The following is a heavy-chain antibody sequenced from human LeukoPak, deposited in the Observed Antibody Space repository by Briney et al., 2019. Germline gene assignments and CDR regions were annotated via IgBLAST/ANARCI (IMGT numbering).Heavy chain of an antibody. J-gene: IGHJ4*02. CDR3: ARGPSNGWDHYFDS. D-gene: IGHD6-19*01. CDR2: IYTRGST. CDR1: GGSINNYY. V-gene: IGHV4-4*07. Sequence: SETLSLTCTVSGGSINNYYWSWIRQPAGKGLEWIGRIYTRGSTNYNPSLKSRVTMSVDTSKNQFSLKLSSVTAADTAVYFCARGPSNGWDHYFDSWGQGTQVTVSS.